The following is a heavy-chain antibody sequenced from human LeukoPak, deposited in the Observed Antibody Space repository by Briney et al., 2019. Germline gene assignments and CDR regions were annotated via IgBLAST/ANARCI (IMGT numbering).Heavy chain of an antibody. CDR1: GGSISSYY. J-gene: IGHJ4*02. Sequence: SETLSLTCTVSGGSISSYYWSWIRQPPGKGLEWIGYIYHSGSTYYNPSLKSRVTISVDRSKNQFSLKLSSVTAADTAVYYCARFAGDYYDSSGYYYVRPFDYWGQGTLVTVSS. V-gene: IGHV4-59*12. CDR2: IYHSGST. CDR3: ARFAGDYYDSSGYYYVRPFDY. D-gene: IGHD3-22*01.